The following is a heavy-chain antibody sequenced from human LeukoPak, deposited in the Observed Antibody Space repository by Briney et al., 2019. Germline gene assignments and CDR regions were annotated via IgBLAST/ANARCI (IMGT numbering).Heavy chain of an antibody. V-gene: IGHV3-30*04. CDR3: ARDLHPSRVMYYFDY. Sequence: PGRSLRLSCAASGFTFSSYAMHWVRQAPGKGLEWVAVISYDGSNKYYADSVKGRFTISRDNSKNTLYLQMNSLRAEDTAVYYCARDLHPSRVMYYFDYWGQGTLVTVSS. J-gene: IGHJ4*02. CDR1: GFTFSSYA. D-gene: IGHD6-6*01. CDR2: ISYDGSNK.